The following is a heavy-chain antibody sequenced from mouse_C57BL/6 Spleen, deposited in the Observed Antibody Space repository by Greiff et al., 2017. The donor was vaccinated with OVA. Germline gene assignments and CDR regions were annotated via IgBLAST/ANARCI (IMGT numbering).Heavy chain of an antibody. J-gene: IGHJ4*01. Sequence: QVQLQQSGPGLVQPSQSLSITCTVSGFSLTSYGVHWVRQSPGKGLEWLGVIWRGGSTDYTAAFMSRLSITKDNSKSQVFFKMNSLQADDTAIYYCAKTYGYDRGYYYAMDYWGQGTSVTVSS. CDR1: GFSLTSYG. CDR2: IWRGGST. V-gene: IGHV2-5*01. D-gene: IGHD2-2*01. CDR3: AKTYGYDRGYYYAMDY.